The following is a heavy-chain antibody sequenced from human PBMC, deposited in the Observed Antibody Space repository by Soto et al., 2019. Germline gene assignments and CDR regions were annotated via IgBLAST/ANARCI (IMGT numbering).Heavy chain of an antibody. J-gene: IGHJ4*02. D-gene: IGHD3-10*01. Sequence: EVQLLESGGGLVQPGGSLRLSCAASGFTFSSYAMSWVRQAPGKGLEWVSAISGSGGSTYYADSVKGRFTISRDNSKNQPYLQMNSLGAEDTAVYYWAKSAGTSSASDYRGRGTLVTVSS. V-gene: IGHV3-23*01. CDR2: ISGSGGST. CDR3: AKSAGTSSASDY. CDR1: GFTFSSYA.